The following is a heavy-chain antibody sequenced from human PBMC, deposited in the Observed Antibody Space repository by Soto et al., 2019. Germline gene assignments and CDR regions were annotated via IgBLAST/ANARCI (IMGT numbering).Heavy chain of an antibody. Sequence: SETLSLTCTVSGGSISSGGSYWSWIRQHPGKGLEWIGYIHYSGSTYYNPTLKSRLTISVDTSRHQFSLKLSSVTAADTAVYYCARYYYDSSGYSRWFDPWGQGTLVTVSS. CDR3: ARYYYDSSGYSRWFDP. CDR1: GGSISSGGSY. D-gene: IGHD3-22*01. V-gene: IGHV4-31*03. CDR2: IHYSGST. J-gene: IGHJ5*02.